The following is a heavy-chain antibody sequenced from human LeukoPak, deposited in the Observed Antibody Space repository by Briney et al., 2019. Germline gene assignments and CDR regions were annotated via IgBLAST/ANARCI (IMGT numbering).Heavy chain of an antibody. CDR2: ISSSSSYI. V-gene: IGHV3-21*01. D-gene: IGHD6-13*01. CDR3: ARTWYSSSWPLDY. CDR1: GFTFSSYS. J-gene: IGHJ4*02. Sequence: GGSLRLSYAASGFTFSSYSMNWVRQAPGKGLEWVSSISSSSSYIYYADSVTGRFTISRDNAKNSLYLQMNSLRAEDPAVYYCARTWYSSSWPLDYWGQGTLVTVSS.